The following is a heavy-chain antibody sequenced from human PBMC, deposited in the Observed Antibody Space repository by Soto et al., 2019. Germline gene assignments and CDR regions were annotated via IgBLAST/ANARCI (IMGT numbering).Heavy chain of an antibody. J-gene: IGHJ6*02. Sequence: QVQLVQSGAEVKKPGSSVKVSCKASGGTFSSYAISWVRQAPGQGLEWMGGIIPIFGTANYAQKFQGRVTVTADKSTSTAYMELSSLRSEDTAVYYCACPVLRYFDWPRGRDYYYGMDVWGQGTTVTVSS. CDR2: IIPIFGTA. CDR1: GGTFSSYA. CDR3: ACPVLRYFDWPRGRDYYYGMDV. D-gene: IGHD3-9*01. V-gene: IGHV1-69*06.